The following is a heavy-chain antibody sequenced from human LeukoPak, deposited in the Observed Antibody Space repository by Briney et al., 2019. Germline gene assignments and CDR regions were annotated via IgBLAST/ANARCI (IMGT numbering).Heavy chain of an antibody. CDR3: ARAERYFAAVHFDY. CDR2: ISSSGSTI. J-gene: IGHJ4*02. CDR1: GFTFSSYE. V-gene: IGHV3-48*03. D-gene: IGHD3-9*01. Sequence: GESLKISCAASGFTFSSYEMNWVRQAPGKGLEWVSYISSSGSTIYYADSVKGRFTISRDNAKNSLYLQMNSLRAEDTAVYYCARAERYFAAVHFDYWGQGTLVTVSS.